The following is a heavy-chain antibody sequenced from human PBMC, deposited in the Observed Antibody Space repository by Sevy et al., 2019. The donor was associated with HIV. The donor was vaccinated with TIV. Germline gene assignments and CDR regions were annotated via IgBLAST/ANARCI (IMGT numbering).Heavy chain of an antibody. J-gene: IGHJ4*02. CDR3: AREGCTKPHDY. CDR2: LSFGCGEI. Sequence: GGSLRLSCAASGFTFSKYSMSWVRQPPGKGLEWVSTLSFGCGEINHADSVKGRFTISRDNSKNPLYLQMNNLRAEDTGVYYCAREGCTKPHDYWGQGTLVTVSS. V-gene: IGHV3-23*01. CDR1: GFTFSKYS. D-gene: IGHD2-8*01.